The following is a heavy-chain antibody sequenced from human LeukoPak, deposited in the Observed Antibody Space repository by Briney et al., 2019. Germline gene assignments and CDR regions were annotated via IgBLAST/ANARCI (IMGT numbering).Heavy chain of an antibody. CDR3: ASDYCTNGVCYSSWFDP. D-gene: IGHD2-8*01. CDR1: GFTFSSYS. V-gene: IGHV3-48*01. Sequence: PGGSLRLSCAASGFTFSSYSMNWVRQAPGKGLEWVSYISSSSSTIYYADSVKGRFTISRDNAKNSLYLQMNSLRAEDTAVYYCASDYCTNGVCYSSWFDPWGQGTLVTVSS. J-gene: IGHJ5*02. CDR2: ISSSSSTI.